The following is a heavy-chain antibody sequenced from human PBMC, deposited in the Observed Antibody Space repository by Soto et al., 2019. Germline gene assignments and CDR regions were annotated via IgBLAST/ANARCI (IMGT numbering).Heavy chain of an antibody. CDR2: IIPVSGPA. V-gene: IGHV1-69*01. D-gene: IGHD1-26*01. CDR1: GGTLNNYV. Sequence: QVRLVQSGAEVKKPGSSVKVSCKASGGTLNNYVLNWVRQAPGQGLEWMGAIIPVSGPADCAQRFQGRVTITADLSTATVYMVLSCLSSDDTAVYYCAGGIWESHWGQGTLFTFSS. J-gene: IGHJ4*02. CDR3: AGGIWESH.